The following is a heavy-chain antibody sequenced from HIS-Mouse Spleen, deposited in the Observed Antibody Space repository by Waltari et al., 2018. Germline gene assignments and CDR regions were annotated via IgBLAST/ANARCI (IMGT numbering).Heavy chain of an antibody. J-gene: IGHJ2*01. CDR1: GGSISRSSYY. CDR3: AREIPYSSSWYDWYFDL. Sequence: QLQLQESGPGLVKPSETLSLTCPVSGGSISRSSYYWVRIRQPPGEGLEWIGSIYYSGSTYYNPSLKSRVTISVDTSKNQFSLKLSSVTAADTAVYYCAREIPYSSSWYDWYFDLWGRGTLVTVSS. D-gene: IGHD6-13*01. CDR2: IYYSGST. V-gene: IGHV4-39*07.